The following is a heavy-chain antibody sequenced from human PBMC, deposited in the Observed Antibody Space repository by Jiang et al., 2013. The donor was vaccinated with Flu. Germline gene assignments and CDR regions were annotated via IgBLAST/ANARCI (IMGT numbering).Heavy chain of an antibody. V-gene: IGHV4-39*01. J-gene: IGHJ6*03. CDR2: FYYSGTT. CDR1: GGSINIDSYY. D-gene: IGHD1-26*01. CDR3: SSGATDYYYYMDV. Sequence: GSGLVKPSETLSLTCSVSGGSINIDSYYWGWVRQPPGKGLEWIGSFYYSGTTFYNPSLKSRVTITVDRSRNQFSLNLTSVTAADTAVYYCSSGATDYYYYMDVWGKGTTVTVSS.